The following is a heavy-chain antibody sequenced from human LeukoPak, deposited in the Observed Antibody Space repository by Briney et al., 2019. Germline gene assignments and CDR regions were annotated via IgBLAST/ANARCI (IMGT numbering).Heavy chain of an antibody. Sequence: KSSETLSLTCTVSGGSISSGGYYWSWIRQHPGKGLEWIGYIYYSGSTYYNPSLKSRVTISVDTSKNQFSLKLSSVTAADTAVYYCARGANWGSPDYWGQGTLVTVSS. V-gene: IGHV4-31*03. CDR2: IYYSGST. CDR1: GGSISSGGYY. J-gene: IGHJ4*02. CDR3: ARGANWGSPDY. D-gene: IGHD7-27*01.